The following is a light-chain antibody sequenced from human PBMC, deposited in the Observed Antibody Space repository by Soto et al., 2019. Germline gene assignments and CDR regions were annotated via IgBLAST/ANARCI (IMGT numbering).Light chain of an antibody. V-gene: IGKV1-5*03. CDR2: KAS. J-gene: IGKJ1*01. CDR3: QQYYTNSQAS. Sequence: DIQMTQSPSSLSASVGDRVTITCRASQNIDNWLAWYQQKLGKAPKLLIYKASNLETGVPSRFSGSGSGTEFSLTISNLEPDDFATYHCQQYYTNSQASFGQGTKV. CDR1: QNIDNW.